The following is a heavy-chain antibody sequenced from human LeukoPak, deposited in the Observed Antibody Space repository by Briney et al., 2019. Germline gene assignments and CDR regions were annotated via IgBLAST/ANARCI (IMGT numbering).Heavy chain of an antibody. J-gene: IGHJ3*02. Sequence: GGSLRLSCEASGIVFSDAWMSWVRQAPGKGLEWVAVIWYDGSNKYYADSVKGRFTISRDNSKNTLYLQMNSLRAEDTAVYYCARGTTYYYDSSGYYSDAFDIWGQGTMVTVSS. V-gene: IGHV3-33*08. D-gene: IGHD3-22*01. CDR3: ARGTTYYYDSSGYYSDAFDI. CDR2: IWYDGSNK. CDR1: GIVFSDAW.